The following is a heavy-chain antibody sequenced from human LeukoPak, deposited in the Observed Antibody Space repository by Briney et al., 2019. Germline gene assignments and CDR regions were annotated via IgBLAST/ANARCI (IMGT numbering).Heavy chain of an antibody. CDR2: ISAYNGNT. V-gene: IGHV1-18*01. Sequence: GASVKVSCTASGYTFTSYGISWVRQPPGQGLEWMGWISAYNGNTNYAQKHQGRVTMTTDTSTSTAYMELRSLRSDDTAVYYCARADYGDPDYWGQGTLVTVSS. CDR1: GYTFTSYG. J-gene: IGHJ4*02. CDR3: ARADYGDPDY. D-gene: IGHD4-17*01.